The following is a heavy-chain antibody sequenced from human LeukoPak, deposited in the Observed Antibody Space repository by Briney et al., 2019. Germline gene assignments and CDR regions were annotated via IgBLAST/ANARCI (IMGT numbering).Heavy chain of an antibody. V-gene: IGHV3-23*01. CDR2: FSGSGGST. D-gene: IGHD6-13*01. J-gene: IGHJ4*02. CDR3: ARQFEQQQWAGFD. Sequence: GGSLRLSCAASGFTFSNYAMSWVRQAPGKGLEWVSSFSGSGGSTYYADSVKGRFTISRDNSKNTLYLQMNSLRAEDTALYYCARQFEQQQWAGFDWGQGTLVTVSS. CDR1: GFTFSNYA.